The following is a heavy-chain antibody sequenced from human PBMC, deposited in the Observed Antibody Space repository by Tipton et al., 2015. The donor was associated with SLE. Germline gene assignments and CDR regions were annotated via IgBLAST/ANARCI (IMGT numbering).Heavy chain of an antibody. J-gene: IGHJ4*02. CDR2: ISAYNGNT. CDR1: GYTFSSYG. Sequence: QLVQSGAEVKKPGASVKVSCKASGYTFSSYGISWVRQAPGQGLEWMGWISAYNGNTNYAQKLQGRVTMTTDTSTRTAYMELRSLRSDDTAVYYCASGVTIFGVVPTDYWGQGTLVTVSS. CDR3: ASGVTIFGVVPTDY. D-gene: IGHD3-3*01. V-gene: IGHV1-18*01.